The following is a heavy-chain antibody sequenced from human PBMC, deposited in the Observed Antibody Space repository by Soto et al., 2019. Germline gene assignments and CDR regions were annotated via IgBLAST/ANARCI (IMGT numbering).Heavy chain of an antibody. CDR2: TYYRSKWYN. CDR3: ARARRANIVVVVAAIFAFDI. CDR1: GDSVSSNSAA. V-gene: IGHV6-1*01. J-gene: IGHJ3*02. Sequence: QVQLQQSGPGLVKPSQTLSLTCAISGDSVSSNSAAWNWIRQSPSRGLEWLGRTYYRSKWYNDYAVSVKSRITINPDTSKNQFSLQLNSVTPEDTAVYYCARARRANIVVVVAAIFAFDIWGQGTMVTVSS. D-gene: IGHD2-15*01.